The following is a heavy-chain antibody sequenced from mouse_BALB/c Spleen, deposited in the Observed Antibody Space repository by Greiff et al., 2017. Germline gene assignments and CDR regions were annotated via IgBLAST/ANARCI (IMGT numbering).Heavy chain of an antibody. Sequence: EVQGVESGGGLVKPGGSLKLSCAASGFTFSDYYMYWVRQTPEKRLEWVATISDGGSYTYYPDSVKGRFTISRDNAKNNLYLQMSSLRSEDTAMYYCASDGNYAMDYWGQGTSVTVSS. D-gene: IGHD1-1*02. CDR3: ASDGNYAMDY. CDR1: GFTFSDYY. CDR2: ISDGGSYT. J-gene: IGHJ4*01. V-gene: IGHV5-4*02.